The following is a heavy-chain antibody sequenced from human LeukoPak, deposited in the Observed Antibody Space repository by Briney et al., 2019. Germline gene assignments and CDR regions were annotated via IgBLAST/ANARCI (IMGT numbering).Heavy chain of an antibody. CDR1: GFTVSSNY. D-gene: IGHD3-9*01. CDR2: ISGSGISI. J-gene: IGHJ4*02. V-gene: IGHV3-23*01. CDR3: AKGDSDILTGYYNSFDY. Sequence: GGSLRLSCAASGFTVSSNYMTWVRQAPGKGLEWVSSISGSGISIYYSDSVKGRFTISRDNSKNTLYLQMNSLRAEDTAIYYCAKGDSDILTGYYNSFDYWGQGTLVTVSS.